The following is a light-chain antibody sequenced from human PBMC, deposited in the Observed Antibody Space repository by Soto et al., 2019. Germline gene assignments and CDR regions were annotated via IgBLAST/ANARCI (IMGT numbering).Light chain of an antibody. Sequence: QSVLTQPPSLSGAPGQRVTIACTGSSSNIGAGYDINWYQHLPGTAPKLLIYENNKRPSGVPDRFSGSKSGTSVSLAITGLQADDEADYYCQSYDSSLSAGVFGGGTKLTVL. CDR2: ENN. CDR3: QSYDSSLSAGV. J-gene: IGLJ3*02. CDR1: SSNIGAGYD. V-gene: IGLV1-40*01.